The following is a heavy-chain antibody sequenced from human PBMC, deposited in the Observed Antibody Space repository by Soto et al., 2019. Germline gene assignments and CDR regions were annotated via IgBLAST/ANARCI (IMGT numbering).Heavy chain of an antibody. CDR1: GYTFTSYA. CDR2: INAGNGNT. Sequence: GASVKVSCKASGYTFTSYAMHWVRQAPGQRLEWMGWINAGNGNTKYSQKFQGRVTITRDTSTSTVYMELSSLRSDDTAVYYCARDRGYYYERSAYPDHWGQGTLVTASS. V-gene: IGHV1-3*01. CDR3: ARDRGYYYERSAYPDH. J-gene: IGHJ4*02. D-gene: IGHD3-22*01.